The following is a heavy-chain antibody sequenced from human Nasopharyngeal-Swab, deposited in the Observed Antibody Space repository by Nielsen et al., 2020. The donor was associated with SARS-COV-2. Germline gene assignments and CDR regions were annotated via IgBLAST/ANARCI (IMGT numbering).Heavy chain of an antibody. CDR2: IYHSGST. J-gene: IGHJ3*02. CDR3: ARSDYYEYYAFDI. Sequence: SETLSLTCAVSGGSISSGGYSWGWIRQPPGRGLEWIGYIYHSGSTYYNPSLKSRVTISVDRSKNQFSLKLSSVTAADTAVYYCARSDYYEYYAFDIWGQGTMVTVSS. CDR1: GGSISSGGYS. V-gene: IGHV4-30-2*01. D-gene: IGHD3-16*01.